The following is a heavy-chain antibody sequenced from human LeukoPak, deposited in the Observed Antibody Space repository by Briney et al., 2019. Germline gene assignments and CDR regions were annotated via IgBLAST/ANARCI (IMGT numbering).Heavy chain of an antibody. CDR2: IIPIFGTA. V-gene: IGHV1-69*05. CDR1: GGTFSSYA. CDR3: ASNRRDGYNYYFDY. J-gene: IGHJ4*02. D-gene: IGHD5-24*01. Sequence: SSVKVSCKASGGTFSSYAISWVRQAPGQGLEWMGGIIPIFGTANYAQKFQGRVTITTDESTSTAYMELSSLRSEDTAVYYCASNRRDGYNYYFDYWGPGTLVTVSS.